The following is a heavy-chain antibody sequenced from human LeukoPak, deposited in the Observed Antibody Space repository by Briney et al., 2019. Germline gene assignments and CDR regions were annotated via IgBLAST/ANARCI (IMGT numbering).Heavy chain of an antibody. CDR3: ARDSVGYCGGGSCYGMEV. Sequence: SDTLSLPCTLSGGSISSGGYYWSWIRQHPGEGLEWNGYIYYSGSTYYHPSLKSRVTISVDTSKNQFSLKLSSVTAADTAVYYCARDSVGYCGGGSCYGMEVWGQGTTVTVSS. CDR1: GGSISSGGYY. CDR2: IYYSGST. J-gene: IGHJ6*01. D-gene: IGHD2-15*01. V-gene: IGHV4-31*03.